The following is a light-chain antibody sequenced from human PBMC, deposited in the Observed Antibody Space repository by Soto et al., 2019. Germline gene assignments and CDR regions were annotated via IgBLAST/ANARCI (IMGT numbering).Light chain of an antibody. Sequence: DIQMTQSPSTLSASVGDRVTITCRASQSISSWLAWYQQKPGKAHKLLIYKASSLESAVPSRFSGGGSGTEFTLTISSLQPDDFASYYCQQYNSYHRTFGQGTKVEIK. V-gene: IGKV1-5*03. CDR2: KAS. CDR1: QSISSW. CDR3: QQYNSYHRT. J-gene: IGKJ1*01.